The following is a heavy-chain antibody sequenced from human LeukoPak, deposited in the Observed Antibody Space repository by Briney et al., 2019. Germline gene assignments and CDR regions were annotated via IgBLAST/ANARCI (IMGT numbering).Heavy chain of an antibody. CDR1: GFTFSSYE. D-gene: IGHD5-24*01. CDR2: LYSGGST. J-gene: IGHJ4*02. Sequence: GGSLRLSCAASGFTFSSYEMNWVRQAPGKGLEWVSVLYSGGSTYYADSVKGRFTISRDNSKNTLYLQMNSLRVEDTAMYYCARDDGYLDYWGQGTLVTVSS. CDR3: ARDDGYLDY. V-gene: IGHV3-53*01.